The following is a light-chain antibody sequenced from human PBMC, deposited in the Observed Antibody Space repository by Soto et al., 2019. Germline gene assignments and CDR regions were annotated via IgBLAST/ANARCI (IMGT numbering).Light chain of an antibody. V-gene: IGLV2-14*01. CDR2: EVR. CDR3: SSYTTTSTLL. J-gene: IGLJ3*02. CDR1: NRDIGAYNL. Sequence: QSALTQPASVSGSLGQSITISCTGSNRDIGAYNLVSWYQQYPDTAPKLIIYEVRNPPSGVSYRFTGSRSGNTASLTISALQADDESTFYCSSYTTTSTLLFGGGTKLTVL.